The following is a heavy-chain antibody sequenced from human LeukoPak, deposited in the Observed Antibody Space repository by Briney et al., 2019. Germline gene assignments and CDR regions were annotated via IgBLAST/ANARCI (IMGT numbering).Heavy chain of an antibody. CDR2: FDPEDGET. V-gene: IGHV1-24*01. CDR1: GYTLTELS. D-gene: IGHD3-3*01. J-gene: IGHJ3*02. CDR3: SFLDPMRHAFDI. Sequence: ASVKVSCKVSGYTLTELSIHWVRQAPGKGLEWMGGFDPEDGETIYAQKFQGRVTKTEDTSTDTAYMELSSLRSEDTAVYYCSFLDPMRHAFDIWGQGTMVTVSS.